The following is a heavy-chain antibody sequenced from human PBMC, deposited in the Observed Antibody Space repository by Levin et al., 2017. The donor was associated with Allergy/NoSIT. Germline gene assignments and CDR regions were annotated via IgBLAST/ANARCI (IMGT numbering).Heavy chain of an antibody. CDR1: GGSLSGYY. CDR2: INHSGST. V-gene: IGHV4-34*01. J-gene: IGHJ4*02. Sequence: SSETLSLTCAVYGGSLSGYYWSWIRQPPGKGLEWIGEINHSGSTNYNPSLKSRVTMSLDTSNNQFSLKLNSVTAADMAVYYCAREVTVTTVVTSPFDYWGQGTMVTVS. CDR3: AREVTVTTVVTSPFDY. D-gene: IGHD4-23*01.